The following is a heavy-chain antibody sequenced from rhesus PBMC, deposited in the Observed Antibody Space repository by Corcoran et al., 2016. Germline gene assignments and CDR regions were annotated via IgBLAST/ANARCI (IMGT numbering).Heavy chain of an antibody. V-gene: IGHV4-173*01. D-gene: IGHD4-17*01. CDR2: ITGSGVSL. J-gene: IGHJ4*01. Sequence: QLQLQESSPGLVTPSETLSVTCAVCGGSSSSNYWRWILQPRGKGLEWIGRITGSGVSLDYKPPLKIRVTISPYTSKNQLSLKLSSVTAADTAVYYCAIGNLEYSDYWGQGFLVTVSS. CDR1: GGSSSSNY. CDR3: AIGNLEYSDY.